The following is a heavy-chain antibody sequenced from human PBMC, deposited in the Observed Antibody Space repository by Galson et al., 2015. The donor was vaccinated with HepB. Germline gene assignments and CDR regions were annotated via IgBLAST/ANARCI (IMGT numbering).Heavy chain of an antibody. D-gene: IGHD1-26*01. Sequence: VKVSCKASGGTFSSYAISWVRQAPGQGLEWMGGIIPIFGTANYAQKFQGRVTITADESTSTAYMELSSLRSEDTAVYYCARVAVGADAFDIWGQGTMVTVSS. J-gene: IGHJ3*02. CDR3: ARVAVGADAFDI. V-gene: IGHV1-69*01. CDR1: GGTFSSYA. CDR2: IIPIFGTA.